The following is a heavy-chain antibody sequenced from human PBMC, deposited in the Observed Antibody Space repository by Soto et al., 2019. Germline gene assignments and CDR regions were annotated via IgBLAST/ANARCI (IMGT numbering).Heavy chain of an antibody. CDR3: ARDCRSTSCYGDYYYGMDV. J-gene: IGHJ6*02. CDR1: GGTFSSYA. V-gene: IGHV1-69*01. D-gene: IGHD2-2*01. CDR2: IIPIFGTA. Sequence: QVQLVQSGAEVKKPGSSVKVSCKASGGTFSSYAISWVRQAPGQGLEWMGGIIPIFGTANYAQKFQGRVTITADEYTSTAYMELSSLRSEDTAVYYCARDCRSTSCYGDYYYGMDVWGQGTTVTVSS.